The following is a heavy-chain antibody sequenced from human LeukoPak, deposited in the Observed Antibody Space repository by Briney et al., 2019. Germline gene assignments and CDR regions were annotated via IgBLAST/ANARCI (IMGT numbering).Heavy chain of an antibody. J-gene: IGHJ4*02. CDR2: ISYDGSNK. D-gene: IGHD3-3*01. Sequence: GGSLRLSCAASGFTFSSYGMHWVRQAPGKGLEWVAVISYDGSNKYYADSVKGRFTISRDNSKNTLYLQMNSLKTEDTAVYYCAKDDFWSGYYDYWGQGTLVTVSS. CDR1: GFTFSSYG. CDR3: AKDDFWSGYYDY. V-gene: IGHV3-30*18.